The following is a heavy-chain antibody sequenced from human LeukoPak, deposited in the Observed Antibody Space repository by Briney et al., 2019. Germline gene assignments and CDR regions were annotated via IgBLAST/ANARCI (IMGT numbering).Heavy chain of an antibody. D-gene: IGHD6-19*01. J-gene: IGHJ4*02. CDR2: IWYDGSNK. CDR3: AKDLPFRGIALAGGFDY. V-gene: IGHV3-33*06. Sequence: GGSLRLSCAASGFTFSSYGMHWVRQAPGKGLEWVAVIWYDGSNKYYADPVKGRFTISRDNSKNTLYLQMNSLRAEDTAVYYCAKDLPFRGIALAGGFDYWGQGTLVTVSS. CDR1: GFTFSSYG.